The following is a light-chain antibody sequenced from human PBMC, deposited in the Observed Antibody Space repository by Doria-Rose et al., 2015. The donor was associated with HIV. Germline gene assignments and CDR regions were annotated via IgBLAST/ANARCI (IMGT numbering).Light chain of an antibody. CDR2: DES. J-gene: IGKJ1*01. CDR1: QSFSSTY. V-gene: IGKV3-20*01. Sequence: TQSPGTLSLSPGERATLSCRASQSFSSTYLAWYQQKPGQAPSLLIYDESTRATGIPDRFSASGSGTGFTLTINRLEPEDFALYYCHQYGTSWTFGQGTKVEI. CDR3: HQYGTSWT.